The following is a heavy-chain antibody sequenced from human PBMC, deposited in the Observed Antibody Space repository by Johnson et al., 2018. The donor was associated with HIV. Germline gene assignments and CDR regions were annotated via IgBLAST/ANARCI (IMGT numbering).Heavy chain of an antibody. CDR3: ARDSGGMYSSGWYGLGAFDI. CDR1: GFTVSYNY. Sequence: VQLVESGGGLVQPGGSLRLSCAASGFTVSYNYMNWVRQAPGKGLEWVSIIYSDSDTYYADSVKGRFTISRDNSKHTLYLQMNSLRAEDTAVYYCARDSGGMYSSGWYGLGAFDIWGQGTMVTVSS. V-gene: IGHV3-66*01. D-gene: IGHD6-19*01. J-gene: IGHJ3*02. CDR2: IYSDSDT.